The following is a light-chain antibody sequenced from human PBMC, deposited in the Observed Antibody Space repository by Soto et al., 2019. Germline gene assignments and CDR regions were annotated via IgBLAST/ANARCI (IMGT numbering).Light chain of an antibody. Sequence: QSVLTQPASVSGSAGQSITISCSGTMRDVGAYNLVSWYQQHPGKAPKLMIYEVSNRPSGVSNRFSGSKSGNTASLTISGLQAEDEAYYYCRSYTISSTLYVFGTGTKVTV. V-gene: IGLV2-14*01. CDR2: EVS. CDR1: MRDVGAYNL. CDR3: RSYTISSTLYV. J-gene: IGLJ1*01.